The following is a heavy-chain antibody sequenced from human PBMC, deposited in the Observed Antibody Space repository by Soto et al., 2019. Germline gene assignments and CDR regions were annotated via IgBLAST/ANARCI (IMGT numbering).Heavy chain of an antibody. V-gene: IGHV3-53*01. CDR2: IYARGTT. J-gene: IGHJ4*02. Sequence: EVQLVESGGGLIQPGGSLRLSCAASGFSVSNKYMTWVRQAPGKGLECVSTIYARGTTYYADSVRGRFTIPRDNSDNTLYLRMSCLRVEGTAMYYCPRERDTTGYILRYWGQGTLVTVSS. CDR1: GFSVSNKY. D-gene: IGHD4-17*01. CDR3: PRERDTTGYILRY.